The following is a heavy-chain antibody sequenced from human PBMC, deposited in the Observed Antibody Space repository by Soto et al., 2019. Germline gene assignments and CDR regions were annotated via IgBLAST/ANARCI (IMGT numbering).Heavy chain of an antibody. CDR3: ARGSGIVALPGELEDVKYVY. Sequence: QVQLQQWGAGLVKPSETLSLSCAVYGQSFSGHSWAWIRQPPGKGLAWIGEINESGSTYYNPSLKSRVTRSTDTSKNQFCLKLSSVSAADTPAYFCARGSGIVALPGELEDVKYVYLGQATLVNVSS. D-gene: IGHD1-1*01. V-gene: IGHV4-34*01. CDR2: INESGST. CDR1: GQSFSGHS. J-gene: IGHJ4*02.